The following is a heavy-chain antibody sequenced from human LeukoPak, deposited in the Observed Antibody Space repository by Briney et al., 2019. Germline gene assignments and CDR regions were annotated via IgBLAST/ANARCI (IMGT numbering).Heavy chain of an antibody. J-gene: IGHJ4*02. CDR2: VYPATSDT. D-gene: IGHD5-18*01. V-gene: IGHV5-51*01. CDR3: ARPKTLGGYNYEFEF. CDR1: GYSFSDHW. Sequence: GESLKISCKGSGYSFSDHWIGWVRQMPGKGLEWIGIVYPATSDTTYSPSFQGQVTISVDKSSSTAYLQWSSLKASDTAIYYCARPKTLGGYNYEFEFWGQGTLVTVSS.